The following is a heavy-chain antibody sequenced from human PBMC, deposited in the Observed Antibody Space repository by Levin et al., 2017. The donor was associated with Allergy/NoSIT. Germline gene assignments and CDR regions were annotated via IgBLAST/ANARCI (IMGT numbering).Heavy chain of an antibody. CDR2: ISGSGGRT. CDR1: GFTFNKYA. D-gene: IGHD2-15*01. J-gene: IGHJ4*02. V-gene: IGHV3-23*01. CDR3: AATTGGYCSGGSCYGY. Sequence: GGSLRLSCAASGFTFNKYAMRWVRQAPGKGLEWVSDISGSGGRTYYADSVKGRFTISRDNSKNILYLQMNSLRAEDTAVYYCAATTGGYCSGGSCYGYWGQGTLVTVSS.